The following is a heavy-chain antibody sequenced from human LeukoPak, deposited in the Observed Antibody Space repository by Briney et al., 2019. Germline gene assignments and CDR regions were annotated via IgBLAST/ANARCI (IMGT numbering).Heavy chain of an antibody. Sequence: SVKVSCKASGFTFTSSAMQWVRQARGQRLEWIGWIVVGSGNTNYAQKLQERVTITRDMSTSTAYMELSSLRSEDTAVYYCARGRFGSGSYNWFDPWGQGALVTVSS. CDR2: IVVGSGNT. CDR1: GFTFTSSA. J-gene: IGHJ5*02. V-gene: IGHV1-58*02. CDR3: ARGRFGSGSYNWFDP. D-gene: IGHD3-10*01.